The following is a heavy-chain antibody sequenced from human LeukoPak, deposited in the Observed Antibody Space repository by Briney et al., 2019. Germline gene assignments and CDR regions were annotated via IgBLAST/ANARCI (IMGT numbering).Heavy chain of an antibody. CDR1: GDSTSSSSYY. J-gene: IGHJ5*02. CDR2: IYDSGTT. D-gene: IGHD3-3*01. Sequence: KPSETLSLTCTVSGDSTSSSSYYWDWIRQAPGKGLEWIGNIYDSGTTHYNPSLKSRVTISGDTSKNQFSLKLNSVTAADTAVYYCARGNGYYYHWGQGSLVTVSS. V-gene: IGHV4-39*07. CDR3: ARGNGYYYH.